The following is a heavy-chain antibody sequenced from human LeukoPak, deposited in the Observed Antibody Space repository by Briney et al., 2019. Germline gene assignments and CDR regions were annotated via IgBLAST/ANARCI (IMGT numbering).Heavy chain of an antibody. CDR2: IIPILGIA. J-gene: IGHJ4*02. CDR1: GGTFSSYA. D-gene: IGHD2-21*01. V-gene: IGHV1-69*04. Sequence: ASVKVSCKASGGTFSSYAISWVRQAPGQGLEWMGRIIPILGIANYAQKFQGRVTITADKSTSTAYMELSSLRSEDTAVYYCARDIGYSVTPPDYWGQGTLVTVSS. CDR3: ARDIGYSVTPPDY.